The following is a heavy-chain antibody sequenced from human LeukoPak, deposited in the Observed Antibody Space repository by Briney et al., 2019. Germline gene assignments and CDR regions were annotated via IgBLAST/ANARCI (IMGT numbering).Heavy chain of an antibody. D-gene: IGHD3-3*01. CDR2: ISSSSSYI. CDR3: ARDRGSLLRFLVWLLGPDY. V-gene: IGHV3-21*01. Sequence: GGSLRLSCAASGFTFSSYSMNWVRQAPGKGLEWVSSISSSSSYIYYADSVKGRFTISRDNAKNSLYLQMNSLRAEDTAVYYCARDRGSLLRFLVWLLGPDYWGQGNMVTVSS. J-gene: IGHJ4*02. CDR1: GFTFSSYS.